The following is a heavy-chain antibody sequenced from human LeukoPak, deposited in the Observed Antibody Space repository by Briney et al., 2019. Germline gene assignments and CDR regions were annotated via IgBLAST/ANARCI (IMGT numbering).Heavy chain of an antibody. D-gene: IGHD3-10*01. Sequence: SETLSLTCTVSGGSISSGGYYWSWIRQPPGKGLEWIGYIYHSGSTYYNSSLKSRVTISVDRSKNQFSLKLSSVTAADTAVYYCARGVTSMVRGVIPLDYWGQGTLVTVSS. V-gene: IGHV4-30-2*01. J-gene: IGHJ4*02. CDR3: ARGVTSMVRGVIPLDY. CDR2: IYHSGST. CDR1: GGSISSGGYY.